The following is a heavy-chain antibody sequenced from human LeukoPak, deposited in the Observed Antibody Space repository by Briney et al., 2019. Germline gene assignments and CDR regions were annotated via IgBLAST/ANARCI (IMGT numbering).Heavy chain of an antibody. V-gene: IGHV3-33*08. D-gene: IGHD2-2*01. J-gene: IGHJ4*02. Sequence: PGGSLRLSCAASGFTFDDYAMHWVRQAPGKGLEWVAVIWYDGSNKHYADSVKGRFTISRDNSKNTLYLQMNSLRAEDTAVYYCARDCSGTSCFDYWGQGTLVTVSS. CDR3: ARDCSGTSCFDY. CDR2: IWYDGSNK. CDR1: GFTFDDYA.